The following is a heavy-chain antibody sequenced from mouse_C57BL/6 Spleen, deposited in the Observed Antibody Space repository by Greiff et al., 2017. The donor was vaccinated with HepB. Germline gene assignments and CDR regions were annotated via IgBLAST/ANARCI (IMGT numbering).Heavy chain of an antibody. Sequence: QVQLQQSGPELVKPGASVKISCKASGYAFSSSWMNWVKQRPGKGLEWIGRIYPGDGDTNYNGKFKGKATLTADKSSSTAYMQLSSLTSEDSAVYFCANYDYDDWFAYWGQGTLVTVSA. D-gene: IGHD2-4*01. V-gene: IGHV1-82*01. CDR1: GYAFSSSW. CDR3: ANYDYDDWFAY. CDR2: IYPGDGDT. J-gene: IGHJ3*01.